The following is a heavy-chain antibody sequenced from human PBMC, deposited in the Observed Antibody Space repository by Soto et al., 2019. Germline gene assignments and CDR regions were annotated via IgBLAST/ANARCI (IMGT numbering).Heavy chain of an antibody. J-gene: IGHJ3*01. CDR2: ISVVNGNT. D-gene: IGHD5-18*01. V-gene: IGHV1-18*04. Sequence: QVVQSGEAVKEPGASMKVSCETSGYTFTRHGFSWVRQAPGQGLEWMGWISVVNGNTKFAQKFHDSVTLTTDASTATAHMELRNVRSDDTATYYCVRDTGPYNYHYDAFDLWGQGTVVSVSS. CDR3: VRDTGPYNYHYDAFDL. CDR1: GYTFTRHG.